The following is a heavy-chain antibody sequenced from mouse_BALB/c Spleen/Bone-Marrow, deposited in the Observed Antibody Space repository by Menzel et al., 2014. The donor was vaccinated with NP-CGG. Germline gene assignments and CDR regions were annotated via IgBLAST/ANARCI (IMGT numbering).Heavy chain of an antibody. CDR1: GFHIKDTY. D-gene: IGHD2-4*01. CDR2: IDPANGNT. V-gene: IGHV14-3*02. J-gene: IGHJ4*01. CDR3: ARERDYDYAYAMDY. Sequence: EVQLQQSGAELVKPGASVKLPCTASGFHIKDTYMHWVKQRSEQGLEWIGRIDPANGNTKYDPKFQGKATITADTSSNTAYLQLSSLTSESTAVYCCARERDYDYAYAMDYWGQGTSVTVSS.